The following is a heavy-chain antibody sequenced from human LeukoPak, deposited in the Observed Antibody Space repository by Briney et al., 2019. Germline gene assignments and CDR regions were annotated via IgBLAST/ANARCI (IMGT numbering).Heavy chain of an antibody. CDR3: AKDISQLPIYYFDY. Sequence: PGRSLRLSCAAAGLTFDDYAMHLVRQAPGKGLEWVSGISWNSGSIGYADSVKGRFTISRDNAKNSLYLQMNSLRAEDTALYYCAKDISQLPIYYFDYWGQGTLVTVSS. CDR2: ISWNSGSI. J-gene: IGHJ4*02. D-gene: IGHD5-18*01. V-gene: IGHV3-9*01. CDR1: GLTFDDYA.